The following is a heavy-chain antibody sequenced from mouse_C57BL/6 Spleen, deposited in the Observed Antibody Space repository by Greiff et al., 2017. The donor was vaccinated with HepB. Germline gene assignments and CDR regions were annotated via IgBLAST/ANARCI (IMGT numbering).Heavy chain of an antibody. CDR3: ARTPDYYGSAWFAY. Sequence: VKLMESDAELVKPGASVKISCKVSGYTFTDHTIHWMKQRPEQGLEWIGYIYPRDGSTKYNEKFKGKATLTADKSSSTAYMQLNSLTSEDSAVYFCARTPDYYGSAWFAYWGQGTLVTVSA. CDR2: IYPRDGST. D-gene: IGHD1-1*01. CDR1: GYTFTDHT. V-gene: IGHV1-78*01. J-gene: IGHJ3*01.